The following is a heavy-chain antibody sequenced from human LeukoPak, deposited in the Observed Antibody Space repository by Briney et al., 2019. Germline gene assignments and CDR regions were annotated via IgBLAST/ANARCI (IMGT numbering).Heavy chain of an antibody. CDR2: ISAYNGDT. J-gene: IGHJ5*02. D-gene: IGHD6-25*01. V-gene: IGHV1-18*01. CDR1: GYTFNTFG. CDR3: ARSGHGNWFDP. Sequence: GASVKVSCKTSGYTFNTFGVGWVRQAPGQGLEWMGWISAYNGDTNFAEKLQGRVTMTTDTSTSTAYMELRSLRSDDTAVYYCARSGHGNWFDPGGEGTLLTVSS.